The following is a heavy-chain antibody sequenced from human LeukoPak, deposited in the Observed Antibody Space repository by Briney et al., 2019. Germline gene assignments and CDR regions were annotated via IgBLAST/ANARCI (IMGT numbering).Heavy chain of an antibody. CDR1: DYSISSGYY. D-gene: IGHD6-25*01. CDR2: IYHSGST. J-gene: IGHJ4*02. Sequence: SETLSLTCTVSDYSISSGYYWGWIRQPPGKGLEWIGSIYHSGSTYYNPSLKSRVTISVDTSKNQFSLKLGSVTAADTAVYYCARGLAAAAQWGQGTLVTVSS. V-gene: IGHV4-38-2*02. CDR3: ARGLAAAAQ.